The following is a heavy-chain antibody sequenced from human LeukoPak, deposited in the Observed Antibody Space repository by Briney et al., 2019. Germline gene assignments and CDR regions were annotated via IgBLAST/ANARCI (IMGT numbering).Heavy chain of an antibody. V-gene: IGHV3-21*04. J-gene: IGHJ4*02. CDR3: AKNPRRGVSPPFDY. CDR2: ISSSSSYI. D-gene: IGHD1-26*01. Sequence: GGSLRLSCAASGFTFSNYSMNWVRQAPGKGLEWVSSISSSSSYIYYADSVKGRFTISRDNAKNSLYLQMNSLRAEDTAVYYCAKNPRRGVSPPFDYWGQGTLVTVSS. CDR1: GFTFSNYS.